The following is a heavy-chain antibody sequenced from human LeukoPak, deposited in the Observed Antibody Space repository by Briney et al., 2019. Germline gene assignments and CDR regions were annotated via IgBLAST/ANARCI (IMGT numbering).Heavy chain of an antibody. Sequence: PGGSLRLSCAASGFTLSSHAVTWVRQAPGKGLEWVSGISDSGGSTYYADSVKGRFTISRDNAKNSLYLQMNSLRAEDTAVYYCARVAIRGVITGYFDYWGQGTLVTVSS. CDR2: ISDSGGST. V-gene: IGHV3-23*01. CDR3: ARVAIRGVITGYFDY. CDR1: GFTLSSHA. J-gene: IGHJ4*02. D-gene: IGHD3-10*01.